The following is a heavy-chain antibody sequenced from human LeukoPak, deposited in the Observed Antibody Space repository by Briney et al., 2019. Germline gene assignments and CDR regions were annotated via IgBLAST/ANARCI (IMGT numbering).Heavy chain of an antibody. Sequence: GGSLRLSCAASGSTFSSYWMSWVRQAPGKGLEWVANIKQDGSEKYYVDSVKGRFTISRDNAKNSLYLQMSSLRAEDTAVYYCARDQVAAATDYWGQGTLVTVSS. CDR2: IKQDGSEK. D-gene: IGHD6-13*01. CDR3: ARDQVAAATDY. CDR1: GSTFSSYW. V-gene: IGHV3-7*01. J-gene: IGHJ4*02.